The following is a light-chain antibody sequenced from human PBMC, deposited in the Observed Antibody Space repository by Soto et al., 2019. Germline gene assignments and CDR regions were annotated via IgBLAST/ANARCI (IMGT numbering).Light chain of an antibody. Sequence: EIVLTQSPATLSLSPGERATLSCRASQSVSNYLAWYQQKPGQAPRLLIYDASNRATDIPARFSGSGSGTDFTLTISSLQSEDFAVYYCQQYGGSPRTFGQGTKVDI. CDR2: DAS. V-gene: IGKV3-11*01. CDR3: QQYGGSPRT. J-gene: IGKJ1*01. CDR1: QSVSNY.